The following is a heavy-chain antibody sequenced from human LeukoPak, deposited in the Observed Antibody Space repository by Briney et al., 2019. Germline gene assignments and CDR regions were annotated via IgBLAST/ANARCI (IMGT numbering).Heavy chain of an antibody. D-gene: IGHD3-22*01. V-gene: IGHV1-69*13. CDR2: TIPIFGTA. Sequence: ASVKVSCKASGGTFSSYAISWVRQAPGQGLEWMGGTIPIFGTANYAQKFQGRVTITADESTSTAYMELSSLRSEDTAVYYCARDKVYYDRSFDLWGRGTLVTVSS. CDR1: GGTFSSYA. CDR3: ARDKVYYDRSFDL. J-gene: IGHJ2*01.